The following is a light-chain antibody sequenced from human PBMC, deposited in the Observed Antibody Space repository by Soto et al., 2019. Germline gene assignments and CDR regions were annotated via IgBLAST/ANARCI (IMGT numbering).Light chain of an antibody. V-gene: IGKV3-20*01. CDR3: QQYGYSPT. CDR1: QRLSSN. CDR2: GAS. Sequence: EIVLTQSPVTLSVSPGERVTLSCRASQRLSSNLACYQQKPGQAPRLLIYGASNRATGIPDRFSGSGSGTDFTLTISRLEPEDFAVYYCQQYGYSPTFGQGTKVDI. J-gene: IGKJ1*01.